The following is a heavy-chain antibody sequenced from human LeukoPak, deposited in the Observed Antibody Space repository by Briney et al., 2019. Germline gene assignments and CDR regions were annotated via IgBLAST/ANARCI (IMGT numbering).Heavy chain of an antibody. CDR3: ARYGTTGTTGFYGMDV. Sequence: SGTLSLTCTVSGGSINSYYWSWIRQPPGKGLEWIGYIFYSVNTNYNPSLKSRVTISLDTSKNQFSLNLRSVTAADTAVYYCARYGTTGTTGFYGMDVWGQGTTVTVSS. CDR2: IFYSVNT. J-gene: IGHJ6*02. V-gene: IGHV4-59*01. D-gene: IGHD1-1*01. CDR1: GGSINSYY.